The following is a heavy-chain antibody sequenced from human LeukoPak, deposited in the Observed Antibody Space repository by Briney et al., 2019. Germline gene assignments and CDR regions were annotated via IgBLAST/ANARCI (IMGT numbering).Heavy chain of an antibody. V-gene: IGHV3-30*02. D-gene: IGHD3-3*01. CDR2: IWYDGSNK. Sequence: PGGSLRLSCAASGFTFSSYGMHWVRQAPGKGLEWVAVIWYDGSNKYYADSVKGRFTISRDNSKNTLYLQMNSLRAEDTAVYYCAKASGWSGPLSDYWGQGTLVTVSS. CDR3: AKASGWSGPLSDY. J-gene: IGHJ4*02. CDR1: GFTFSSYG.